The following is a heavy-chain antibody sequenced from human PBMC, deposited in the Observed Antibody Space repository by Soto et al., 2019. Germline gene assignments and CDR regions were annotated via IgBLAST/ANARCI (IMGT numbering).Heavy chain of an antibody. V-gene: IGHV3-23*01. Sequence: PVGSLRLSCADSGFTFSSYAMSWVRQAPGKGLEWVSAISGSGGSTYYADSVKGRFTISRDNSKNTLYLQMNSLRAEDTSVYYCAKDARPGYYDSSGYYDRDAFDIWGQGTMVTVSS. CDR1: GFTFSSYA. D-gene: IGHD3-22*01. J-gene: IGHJ3*02. CDR2: ISGSGGST. CDR3: AKDARPGYYDSSGYYDRDAFDI.